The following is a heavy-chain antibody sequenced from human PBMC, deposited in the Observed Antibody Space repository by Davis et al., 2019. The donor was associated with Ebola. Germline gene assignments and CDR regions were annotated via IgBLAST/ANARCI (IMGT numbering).Heavy chain of an antibody. Sequence: GGSLRLSCAASGFTFSSYSMNWVRQAPGKGLEWVSAINGSGGSTYYADSVKGRFTISRDNSKNTLYLQMNSLRAEDTAVYYCASDIAAAPHLIWGQGTMVTVSS. J-gene: IGHJ3*02. CDR3: ASDIAAAPHLI. V-gene: IGHV3-23*01. D-gene: IGHD6-13*01. CDR1: GFTFSSYS. CDR2: INGSGGST.